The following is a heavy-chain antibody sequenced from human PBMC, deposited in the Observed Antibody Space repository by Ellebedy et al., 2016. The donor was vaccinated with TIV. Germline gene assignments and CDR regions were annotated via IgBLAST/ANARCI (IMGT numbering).Heavy chain of an antibody. CDR1: GFTFSDYA. CDR3: AREKSGHKWNDGFDS. V-gene: IGHV3-21*01. Sequence: GESLKISCEASGFTFSDYAMTWVRQAPGKGLEWVSGITGSGSDTYHADSVKGRFTISRDNAKNSLYLQMNSLRAEDTAVYYCAREKSGHKWNDGFDSWGQGTLVTVSS. D-gene: IGHD1-1*01. J-gene: IGHJ4*02. CDR2: ITGSGSDT.